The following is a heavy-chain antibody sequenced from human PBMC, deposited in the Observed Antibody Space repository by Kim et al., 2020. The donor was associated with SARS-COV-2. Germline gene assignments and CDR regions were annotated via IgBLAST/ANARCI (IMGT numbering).Heavy chain of an antibody. CDR1: GFTFSSYG. CDR2: ISYDGSNK. V-gene: IGHV3-30*18. D-gene: IGHD6-6*01. CDR3: AKVRFSGEYSSSSAPNNYGMDV. Sequence: GGSLRLSCAASGFTFSSYGMHWVRQAPGKGLEWVAVISYDGSNKYYADSVKGRFTISRDNSKNTLYLQMNSLRAEDTAVYYCAKVRFSGEYSSSSAPNNYGMDVWGQGTTVTVSS. J-gene: IGHJ6*02.